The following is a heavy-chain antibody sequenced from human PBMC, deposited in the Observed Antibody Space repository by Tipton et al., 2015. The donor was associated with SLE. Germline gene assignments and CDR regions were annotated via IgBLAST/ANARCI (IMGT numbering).Heavy chain of an antibody. D-gene: IGHD2/OR15-2a*01. CDR2: IIPIFGTA. V-gene: IGHV1-69*05. CDR3: ARVRMVLPANYYYGMDV. Sequence: QSGPEVKKPGSSVKVSCKASGGTFSSYAISWVRQAPGQGLEWMGGIIPIFGTANYAQKFQGRVTITTDESTSTAYMELSSLRSEDTAVYYCARVRMVLPANYYYGMDVWGQGTTVTVSS. J-gene: IGHJ6*02. CDR1: GGTFSSYA.